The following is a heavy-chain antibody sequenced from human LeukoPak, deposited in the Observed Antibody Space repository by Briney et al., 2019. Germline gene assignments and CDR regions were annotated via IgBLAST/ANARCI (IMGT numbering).Heavy chain of an antibody. CDR1: DGSFSGYY. V-gene: IGHV4-34*01. Sequence: SETLSLTCAVYDGSFSGYYWSWIRQPPGKGLEWIGEINHRGSTNYNPSLKSRVTISVDTSKNQFSLKLRSVTAADTAVYYCAREVSGSYLLYMDVWGKGTTVTVSS. CDR3: AREVSGSYLLYMDV. J-gene: IGHJ6*03. CDR2: INHRGST. D-gene: IGHD1-26*01.